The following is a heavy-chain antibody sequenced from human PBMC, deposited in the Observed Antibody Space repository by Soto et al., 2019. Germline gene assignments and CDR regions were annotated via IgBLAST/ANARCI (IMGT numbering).Heavy chain of an antibody. J-gene: IGHJ4*02. CDR1: GFSLSTSGVG. Sequence: QITLKEAGPTLVKPTQTLTLTCTFSGFSLSTSGVGVGWIRQPPGKALEWLALVYWSDDKRYSPSLNNRLTITKDTSKTQVVLTMTNMDPADTATYFCAHFRGRSGSSYDRPFNYWGQGTLVTVSS. V-gene: IGHV2-5*01. CDR3: AHFRGRSGSSYDRPFNY. CDR2: VYWSDDK. D-gene: IGHD6-13*01.